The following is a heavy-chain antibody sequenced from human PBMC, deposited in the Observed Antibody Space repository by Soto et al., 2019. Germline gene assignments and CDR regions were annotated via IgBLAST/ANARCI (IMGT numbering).Heavy chain of an antibody. CDR3: AREYDYIWGSYRPSGY. V-gene: IGHV3-21*01. J-gene: IGHJ4*02. Sequence: PGGSLRLSCAASGFTFSSYSMNWVRQAPGKGLEWVSSISSSSSYIYYADSVKGRFTISRDNAKNSLYLQMNSLRAEDTAVYYCAREYDYIWGSYRPSGYWGQGTLVTVS. CDR1: GFTFSSYS. CDR2: ISSSSSYI. D-gene: IGHD3-16*02.